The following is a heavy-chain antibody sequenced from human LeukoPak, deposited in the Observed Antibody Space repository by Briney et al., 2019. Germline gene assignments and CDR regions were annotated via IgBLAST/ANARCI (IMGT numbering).Heavy chain of an antibody. D-gene: IGHD6-13*01. J-gene: IGHJ4*02. CDR3: ARIAAAGNRRLNY. V-gene: IGHV1-8*01. Sequence: EASVTVSFTASGYTFTIYDINWVRQAAGQGVEWMGWMNPNSGNTGYAQKFQGRITMTRNTSISTAYMELSSLTSEDTAVYYCARIAAAGNRRLNYWGQGTLVTVSS. CDR1: GYTFTIYD. CDR2: MNPNSGNT.